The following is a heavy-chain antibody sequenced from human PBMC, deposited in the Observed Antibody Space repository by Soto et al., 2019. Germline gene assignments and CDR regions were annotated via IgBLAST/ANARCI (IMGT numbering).Heavy chain of an antibody. CDR3: ARGPDIVVVPAAEPGDWFDP. Sequence: SETLSLTCTVSGGSISGSYWSWIRQTPGKVLEWVGYIHYSGSTNYNPSLKSRVTISVDTSKNQFSLKLSSVTAADTAVYYCARGPDIVVVPAAEPGDWFDPWGQGTLVTVSS. J-gene: IGHJ5*02. CDR1: GGSISGSY. CDR2: IHYSGST. D-gene: IGHD2-2*01. V-gene: IGHV4-59*12.